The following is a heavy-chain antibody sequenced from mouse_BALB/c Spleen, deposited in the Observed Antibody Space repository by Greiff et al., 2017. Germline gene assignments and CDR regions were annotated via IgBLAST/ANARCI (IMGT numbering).Heavy chain of an antibody. CDR1: GYTFTDYE. Sequence: VQLQQSGAELVRPGASVTLSCKASGYTFTDYEMHWVKQTPVHGLEWIGAIDPETGGTAYNQKFKGKATLTADKSSSTAYMELRSLTSEDSAVYYCTRLLRGDWGQGTTLTVSS. V-gene: IGHV1-15*01. J-gene: IGHJ2*01. CDR3: TRLLRGD. D-gene: IGHD1-1*01. CDR2: IDPETGGT.